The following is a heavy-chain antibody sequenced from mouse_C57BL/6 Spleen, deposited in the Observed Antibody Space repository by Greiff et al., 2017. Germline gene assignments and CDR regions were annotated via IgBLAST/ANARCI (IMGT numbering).Heavy chain of an antibody. Sequence: EVQLQQSGPGLVKPSQSLSLTCSVTGYSITSGYYWNWIRQFPGNKLEWMGYISYDGSNNYNPSLKNRISITRDTSKNQFFLKLNSVTTEDTATYYCARDGVTTVGGNWYFDVWGTGTTVTVSS. J-gene: IGHJ1*03. V-gene: IGHV3-6*01. D-gene: IGHD1-1*01. CDR3: ARDGVTTVGGNWYFDV. CDR2: ISYDGSN. CDR1: GYSITSGYY.